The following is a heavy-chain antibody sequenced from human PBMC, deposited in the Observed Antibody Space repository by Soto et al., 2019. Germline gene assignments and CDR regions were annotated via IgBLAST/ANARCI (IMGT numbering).Heavy chain of an antibody. CDR2: INHSGST. Sequence: SETLSLTCAVYGGSFSGYYWSWIRQPPGKGLEWIGEINHSGSTNYNPSLKSRVTISVDTSKNQFSLKLSSVTAADTAVYYCARDMVRGVMGHYNWFDPWGQGTLVTVSS. CDR1: GGSFSGYY. J-gene: IGHJ5*02. D-gene: IGHD3-10*01. V-gene: IGHV4-34*01. CDR3: ARDMVRGVMGHYNWFDP.